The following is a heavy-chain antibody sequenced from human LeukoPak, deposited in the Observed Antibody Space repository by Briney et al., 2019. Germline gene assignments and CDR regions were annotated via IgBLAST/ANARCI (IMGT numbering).Heavy chain of an antibody. D-gene: IGHD5-18*01. CDR2: IYPGDSDT. CDR3: ARHVRGYEKPGDY. J-gene: IGHJ4*02. V-gene: IGHV5-51*01. CDR1: GCSFTSYW. Sequence: GESLKISCKGSGCSFTSYWIGWVRQMPGKGLEGMGIIYPGDSDTRYSPSFQGQVTISADKSISTAYLQWSSLKASNTAMYYCARHVRGYEKPGDYWGQGTLVTVSS.